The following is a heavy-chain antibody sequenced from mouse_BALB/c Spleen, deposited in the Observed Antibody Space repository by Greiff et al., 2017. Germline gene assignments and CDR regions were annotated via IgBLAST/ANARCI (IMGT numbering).Heavy chain of an antibody. CDR3: ARGDGKYGGAMDY. J-gene: IGHJ4*01. V-gene: IGHV1S29*02. Sequence: VHVKQSGPELVKHGASVKISCKASGYTFTDYNMHWVKQSHGKSLEWIGYIYPYNGGTGYNQKFKSKATLTVDNSSSTAYMELRSLTSEDSAVYYCARGDGKYGGAMDYWGQGTSVTVSS. D-gene: IGHD2-1*01. CDR1: GYTFTDYN. CDR2: IYPYNGGT.